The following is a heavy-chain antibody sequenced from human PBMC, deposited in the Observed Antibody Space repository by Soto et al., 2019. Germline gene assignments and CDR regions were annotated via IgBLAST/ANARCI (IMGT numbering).Heavy chain of an antibody. Sequence: LRHWCGVAEVTISSYGRHRIRKATGKGLEWVAVIWYDGSNKYYADSVKGRFTISRDSSKNTLYLQMNSLRAEDTAVYYCARVAFLEADFLTPKADSIRAFRANGTTVPVS. V-gene: IGHV3-33*01. D-gene: IGHD2-15*01. J-gene: IGHJ6*03. CDR1: EVTISSYG. CDR3: ARVAFLEADFLTPKADSIRAF. CDR2: IWYDGSNK.